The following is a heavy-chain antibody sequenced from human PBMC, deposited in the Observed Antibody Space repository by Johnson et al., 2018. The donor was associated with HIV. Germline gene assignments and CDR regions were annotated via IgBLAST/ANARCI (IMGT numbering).Heavy chain of an antibody. J-gene: IGHJ3*02. CDR3: ARSKDCSVGTCPDGLDI. V-gene: IGHV3-11*04. CDR1: GFRFSDHY. D-gene: IGHD2-15*01. CDR2: ISSSGTTI. Sequence: QVQLVESGGGLVQPGGSLRLSCVASGFRFSDHYMSWIRQAPGKGLEWVSYISSSGTTIYSADSVKGRFTTSRDNTNNSLYLQMNSLKAEDTAVYYCARSKDCSVGTCPDGLDIWGQGTMVIVSS.